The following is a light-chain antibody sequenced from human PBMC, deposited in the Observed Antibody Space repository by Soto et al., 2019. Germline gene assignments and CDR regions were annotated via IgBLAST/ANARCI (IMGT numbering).Light chain of an antibody. CDR3: QYDNSDSFYS. J-gene: IGKJ2*03. Sequence: DIQMTQSPSTLSASVGDRVTITCRASQSFSSWLAWYQQKPGKAPNLLIYRTSTLGRGVPSRFSASGSGTEFTLTISNLQHDDFATYYCQYDNSDSFYSFGQGTKLEIK. V-gene: IGKV1-5*03. CDR2: RTS. CDR1: QSFSSW.